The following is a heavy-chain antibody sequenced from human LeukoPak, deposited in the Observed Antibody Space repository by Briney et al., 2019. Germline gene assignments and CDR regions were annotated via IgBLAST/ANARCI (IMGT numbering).Heavy chain of an antibody. J-gene: IGHJ4*02. CDR2: ISSSGSTI. V-gene: IGHV3-11*01. CDR3: AGEYYYDSSGYVRY. D-gene: IGHD3-22*01. Sequence: GGSLRLSCAASGFTFSDYYMSWIRQAPGKGLEWVSYISSSGSTIYYADSVKGRFTISRDNAKNSLYLQMNSLRAEDTAVYYCAGEYYYDSSGYVRYWGQGTLVTVSS. CDR1: GFTFSDYY.